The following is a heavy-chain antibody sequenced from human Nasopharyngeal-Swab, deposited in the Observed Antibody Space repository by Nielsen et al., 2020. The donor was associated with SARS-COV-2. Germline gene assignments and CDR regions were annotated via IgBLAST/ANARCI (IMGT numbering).Heavy chain of an antibody. J-gene: IGHJ4*02. V-gene: IGHV3-9*01. Sequence: SLKISCAASGFTFDDYAMHWVRQAPGKGPEWASGISWNSGSIGYADSVKGRFTISRDNAKNSLYLQMNSLRAEDTALYYCAKDIGSYGDYVFDYWGQGTLVTVSS. CDR2: ISWNSGSI. D-gene: IGHD4-17*01. CDR3: AKDIGSYGDYVFDY. CDR1: GFTFDDYA.